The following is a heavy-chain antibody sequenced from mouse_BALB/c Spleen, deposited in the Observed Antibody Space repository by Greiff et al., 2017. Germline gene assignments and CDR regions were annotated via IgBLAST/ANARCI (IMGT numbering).Heavy chain of an antibody. V-gene: IGHV1S81*02. CDR3: ARSDFDY. J-gene: IGHJ2*01. Sequence: VQLQQPGAELVKPGASVKLSCKASGYTLTSYWMHWVKQRPGQGLEWIGEINPSNGRTNYNEKFKRKATLTVDKSSSTSYMKLSSLTSEDSAFYYCARSDFDYWGQGTTLTVSS. CDR1: GYTLTSYW. CDR2: INPSNGRT.